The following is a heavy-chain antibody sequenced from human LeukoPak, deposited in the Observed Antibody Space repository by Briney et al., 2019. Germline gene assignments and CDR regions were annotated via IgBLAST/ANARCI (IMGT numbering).Heavy chain of an antibody. Sequence: PGVSLRLSCAASGFTFSSYAMSWVRQAPGKGLEWVSAISGSGGSTYYADSVKGRFTISRDNSKNTLYLQMNSLRAEDTAVYYCAKDGGVLLWFGELPKEPIDYWGQGTLVTVSS. CDR3: AKDGGVLLWFGELPKEPIDY. CDR2: ISGSGGST. D-gene: IGHD3-10*01. J-gene: IGHJ4*02. V-gene: IGHV3-23*01. CDR1: GFTFSSYA.